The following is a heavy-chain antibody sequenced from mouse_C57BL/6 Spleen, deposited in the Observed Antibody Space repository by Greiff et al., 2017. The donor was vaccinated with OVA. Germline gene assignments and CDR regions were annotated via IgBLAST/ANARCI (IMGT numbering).Heavy chain of an antibody. V-gene: IGHV14-2*01. J-gene: IGHJ4*01. D-gene: IGHD2-1*01. Sequence: EVQLQQSGAELVKPGASVKLSCTASGFNIKDYYMHWVKQRTEQGLEWIGRIDPEDGENKYAPKFQGKATITADTSSNTAYLQLSSLTSEDTAVYYCARGLLGNRYAMDYWGQGTSVTVSS. CDR3: ARGLLGNRYAMDY. CDR2: IDPEDGEN. CDR1: GFNIKDYY.